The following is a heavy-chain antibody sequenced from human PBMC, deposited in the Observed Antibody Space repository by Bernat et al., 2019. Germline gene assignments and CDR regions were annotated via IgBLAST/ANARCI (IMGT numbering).Heavy chain of an antibody. V-gene: IGHV3-11*06. CDR1: GFTFSDYY. D-gene: IGHD3-10*01. CDR3: ARGMPTRTYYSFDI. Sequence: QVQLVESGGGLVKPGGSLRLSCAASGFTFSDYYMNWIRQAPGKGLEWVSYISSGSSYTNYADSVKGRFTISRDDANNSLYLQMNSLRAEDTAVYFCARGMPTRTYYSFDIWGQGTMVTVSS. J-gene: IGHJ3*02. CDR2: ISSGSSYT.